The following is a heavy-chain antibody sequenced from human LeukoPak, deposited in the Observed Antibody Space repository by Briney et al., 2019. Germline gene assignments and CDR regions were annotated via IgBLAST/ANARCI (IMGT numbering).Heavy chain of an antibody. CDR2: ISSDSNYI. Sequence: PGGSLRLSCAASGFTFSSYWMSWVRQAPGKGLEWVSSISSDSNYIYYADSLKGRFTISRDNAKNSLYLQMISLRAEDTAVYYCARVAFGLYVMDVWGQGTTVTVS. CDR3: ARVAFGLYVMDV. D-gene: IGHD3/OR15-3a*01. V-gene: IGHV3-21*01. CDR1: GFTFSSYW. J-gene: IGHJ6*02.